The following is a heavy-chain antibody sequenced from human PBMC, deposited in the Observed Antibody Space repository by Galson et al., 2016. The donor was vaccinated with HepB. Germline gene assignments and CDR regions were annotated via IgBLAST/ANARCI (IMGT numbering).Heavy chain of an antibody. CDR2: INDGGSA. Sequence: SETLSLTCAVSGASFGDFSWSWIRQSPGKGLEWIGEINDGGSANYSPSLKTRVTISIDTSKNQFSLNLSSVTAADPAIYYCVRERLLRYFDLFPSAYYGMDVWGQGTTVTVSS. CDR3: VRERLLRYFDLFPSAYYGMDV. J-gene: IGHJ6*02. CDR1: GASFGDFS. D-gene: IGHD3-9*01. V-gene: IGHV4-34*01.